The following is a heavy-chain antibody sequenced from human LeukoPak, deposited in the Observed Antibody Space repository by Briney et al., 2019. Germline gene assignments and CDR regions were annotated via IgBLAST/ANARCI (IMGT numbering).Heavy chain of an antibody. CDR2: ISGSGGTT. Sequence: GGSLRLSCAASGFTFSSYAMSWVRQAPGKGLEWVSAISGSGGTTYYADSVKGRFTISRDNSKNTLYLHMNTLRAEDTALYHCAKDVPLPDDYWGQGTLVTVSS. CDR1: GFTFSSYA. V-gene: IGHV3-23*01. J-gene: IGHJ4*02. CDR3: AKDVPLPDDY.